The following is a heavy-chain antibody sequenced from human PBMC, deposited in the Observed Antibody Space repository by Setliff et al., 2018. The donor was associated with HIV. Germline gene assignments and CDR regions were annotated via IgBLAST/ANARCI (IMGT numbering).Heavy chain of an antibody. Sequence: GGSLRLSCAASGFTFSGSAMHWVRQASGKGLEWVGRIRSKANSYATAYAASVKGRFTISRDDSQNTAYLQMNSLRTEDTAVYFCAVSPDGDCATTECANWFDPWGQGTQVTVSS. CDR3: AVSPDGDCATTECANWFDP. J-gene: IGHJ5*02. D-gene: IGHD4-17*01. CDR2: IRSKANSYAT. CDR1: GFTFSGSA. V-gene: IGHV3-73*01.